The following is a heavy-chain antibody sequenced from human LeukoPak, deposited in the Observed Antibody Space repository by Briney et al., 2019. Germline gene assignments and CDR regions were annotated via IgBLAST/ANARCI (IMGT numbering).Heavy chain of an antibody. CDR1: GYTFTNYG. Sequence: ASVKVSCKASGYTFTNYGISWVRQAPGQGLEWMAWISTYDHDTNYAQKFRGRVTMTTDTSTSTAYMELRSLGSDDAAVYYCVRDYFCSGGTCDDCFDPWGQGTLVTVSS. V-gene: IGHV1-18*01. CDR2: ISTYDHDT. D-gene: IGHD2-15*01. J-gene: IGHJ5*02. CDR3: VRDYFCSGGTCDDCFDP.